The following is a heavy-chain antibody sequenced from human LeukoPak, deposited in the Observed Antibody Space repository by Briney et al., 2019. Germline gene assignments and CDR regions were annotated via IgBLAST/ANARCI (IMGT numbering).Heavy chain of an antibody. CDR3: AKDQTRGWHTHFDY. J-gene: IGHJ4*02. CDR2: ISYDGSNK. D-gene: IGHD6-19*01. CDR1: GFTFSSYG. Sequence: GGSLRLSCAASGFTFSSYGMHWVRRAPGKGLEWVAVISYDGSNKYYADSVKGRFTISRDNSKNTLYLQMNSLRAEDTAVYYCAKDQTRGWHTHFDYWGQGTLVTVSS. V-gene: IGHV3-30*18.